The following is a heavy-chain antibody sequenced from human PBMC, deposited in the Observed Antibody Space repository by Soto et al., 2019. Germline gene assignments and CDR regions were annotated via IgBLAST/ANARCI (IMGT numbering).Heavy chain of an antibody. Sequence: GGSLRLSCAASGFTFSDSYMSWIRQAPGKGLEWISYITFSGNTIYYADSLKGRFTISRDNAKNSLYLQMNRLRAEDTAVYYCARVSWREKYGMDVWGQGTTVTVSS. CDR2: ITFSGNTI. V-gene: IGHV3-11*01. CDR3: ARVSWREKYGMDV. J-gene: IGHJ6*02. CDR1: GFTFSDSY.